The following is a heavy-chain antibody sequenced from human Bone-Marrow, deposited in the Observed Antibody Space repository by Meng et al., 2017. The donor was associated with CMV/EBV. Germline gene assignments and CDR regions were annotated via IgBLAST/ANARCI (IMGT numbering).Heavy chain of an antibody. CDR3: ARGGVSGCSSTSCYTGWFDP. Sequence: ASVKVSCKASGYTFTSYGISWVRQAPGQGLEWMGWISAYNGNTNYAQKLQGRVTMTTDTSTSTVYMELSSLRSEDTAVYYCARGGVSGCSSTSCYTGWFDPWGQGTLVTVSS. J-gene: IGHJ5*02. CDR2: ISAYNGNT. CDR1: GYTFTSYG. V-gene: IGHV1-18*01. D-gene: IGHD2-2*02.